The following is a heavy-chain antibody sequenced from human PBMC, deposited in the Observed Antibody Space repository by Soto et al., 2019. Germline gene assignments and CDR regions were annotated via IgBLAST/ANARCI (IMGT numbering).Heavy chain of an antibody. J-gene: IGHJ5*02. D-gene: IGHD2-15*01. Sequence: EVQLLESGGGLAQPGESLTLSCAASGFMFSGYAMSWVRQAPGKGLEWVSAVSNSGTSTSYADSVKGRFTSSRDNSKNPLYLQISSLGAEATALYFCVKDLAASGWFDPWGQGTLVIVSS. CDR3: VKDLAASGWFDP. V-gene: IGHV3-23*01. CDR1: GFMFSGYA. CDR2: VSNSGTST.